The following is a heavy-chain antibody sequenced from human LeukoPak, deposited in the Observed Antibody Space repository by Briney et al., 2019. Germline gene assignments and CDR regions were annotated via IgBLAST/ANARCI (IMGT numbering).Heavy chain of an antibody. CDR1: GYTFTSYG. D-gene: IGHD2-2*01. CDR3: AITEGLRTDY. V-gene: IGHV1-2*02. CDR2: INPNSGDT. Sequence: GASVKVSCKASGYTFTSYGISWVRQAPGQGLEWMGWINPNSGDTNYAQKFQGRVTMTRDTSISTAYMELSRLRSDDTAVYYCAITEGLRTDYWGQGTLVTVSS. J-gene: IGHJ4*02.